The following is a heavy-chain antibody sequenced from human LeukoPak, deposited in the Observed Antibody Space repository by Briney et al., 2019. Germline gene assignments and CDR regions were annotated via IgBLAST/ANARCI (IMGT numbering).Heavy chain of an antibody. CDR3: AKDGAPYSTGWYY. V-gene: IGHV4-61*02. D-gene: IGHD6-19*01. Sequence: PSETLSLTCTVSGGSIISGSYYWNWIRQPAGKGLEWIGRMYTSGSTNYNPSLKSRVTISVDTSKNQLSLKLGSVTAADTAVYYCAKDGAPYSTGWYYWGQGTLVTVSS. CDR2: MYTSGST. CDR1: GGSIISGSYY. J-gene: IGHJ4*02.